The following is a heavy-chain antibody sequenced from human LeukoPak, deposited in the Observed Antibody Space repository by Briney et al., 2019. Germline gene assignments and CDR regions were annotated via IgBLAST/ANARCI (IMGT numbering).Heavy chain of an antibody. V-gene: IGHV3-23*01. CDR1: GFTFSSDA. J-gene: IGHJ4*02. CDR2: VSGSGGST. Sequence: PGGSLRLSCAASGFTFSSDAMSWVRQAPGEGLECVSAVSGSGGSTYYADSVKGRFTISRDNSKNTLYLQMSSLRAEDTAVYYCAKDRYYGSGSYFYFDYWGQGTLVTVSS. D-gene: IGHD3-10*01. CDR3: AKDRYYGSGSYFYFDY.